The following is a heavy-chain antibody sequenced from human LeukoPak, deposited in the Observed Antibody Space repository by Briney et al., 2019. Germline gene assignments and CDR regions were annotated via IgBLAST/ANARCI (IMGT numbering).Heavy chain of an antibody. V-gene: IGHV3-11*01. CDR3: ARETYSSSWYPGMDV. D-gene: IGHD6-13*01. CDR2: ISSSGSTI. J-gene: IGHJ6*02. Sequence: PGGSLRLSCAAPGFTFSDYYMSWIRQAPGKGLEWVSYISSSGSTIYYADSVKGRFTISRDNAKNSLYLQMNSLRAEDTAVYYCARETYSSSWYPGMDVWGQGTTVTVSS. CDR1: GFTFSDYY.